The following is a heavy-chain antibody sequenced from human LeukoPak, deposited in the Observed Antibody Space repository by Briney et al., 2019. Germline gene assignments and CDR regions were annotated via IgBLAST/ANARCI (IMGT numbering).Heavy chain of an antibody. CDR2: INSDGSST. Sequence: GGSLRLSCAASGFTFSSYWMHWVRQAPGKGLVWVSRINSDGSSTSYADSVKGRFTISRDNAKNTLYLQMNDPSAADTAVYYCARDWSWYSGYACDYWGQGTLVTVSS. CDR1: GFTFSSYW. CDR3: ARDWSWYSGYACDY. D-gene: IGHD5-12*01. V-gene: IGHV3-74*01. J-gene: IGHJ4*02.